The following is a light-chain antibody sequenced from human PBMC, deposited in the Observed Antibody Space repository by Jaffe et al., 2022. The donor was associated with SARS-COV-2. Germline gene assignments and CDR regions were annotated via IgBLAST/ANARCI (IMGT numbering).Light chain of an antibody. CDR1: QIVSTRY. V-gene: IGKV3-20*01. CDR3: QQYGSSPWT. J-gene: IGKJ1*01. Sequence: EIVLTQSPGTLSLSPGETATLSCRASQIVSTRYLAWYQQKPGQAPRLLIYGASSRATGVPDRFSGSGSGTDFTLTISRLEPEDFAVYYCQQYGSSPWTFGQGTKVEIK. CDR2: GAS.